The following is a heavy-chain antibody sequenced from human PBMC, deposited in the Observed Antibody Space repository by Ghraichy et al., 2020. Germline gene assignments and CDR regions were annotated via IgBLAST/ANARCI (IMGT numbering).Heavy chain of an antibody. CDR3: ARFRPFDY. Sequence: GSLRLSCAASGFTFSNYWMSWVRQAPGKGLEWVANIKEDGSETYYGDSVKGRFTIFRDNAKNSLYLQMNSLRAEDTAVYYCARFRPFDYWGQGTLVTVSS. J-gene: IGHJ4*02. CDR1: GFTFSNYW. CDR2: IKEDGSET. V-gene: IGHV3-7*01.